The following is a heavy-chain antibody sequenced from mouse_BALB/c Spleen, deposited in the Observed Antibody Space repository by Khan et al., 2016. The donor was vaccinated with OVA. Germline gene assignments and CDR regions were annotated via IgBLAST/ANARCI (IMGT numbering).Heavy chain of an antibody. CDR3: ATSMNTAGYFDV. CDR1: GFTFSTFG. CDR2: ISFGSATI. Sequence: EVELVESGGGLVQPGGSRKLSCAASGFTFSTFGMHWVRQAPEKGLEWVAYISFGSATIYYADTVKGRFTISRDNPKNTLFLQMTSLRSEDTAIFYCATSMNTAGYFDVWGAGTAVNVSS. J-gene: IGHJ1*01. V-gene: IGHV5-17*02. D-gene: IGHD1-2*01.